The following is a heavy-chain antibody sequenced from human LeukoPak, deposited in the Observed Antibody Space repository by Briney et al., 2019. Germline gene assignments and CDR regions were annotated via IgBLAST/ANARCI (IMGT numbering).Heavy chain of an antibody. J-gene: IGHJ6*02. V-gene: IGHV1-18*01. CDR2: ISPFTGHT. CDR3: ARDSPNWNLDIDYYYGMDV. D-gene: IGHD1-1*01. CDR1: AYTFTSYG. Sequence: ASVKVSCKASAYTFTSYGISWVRQAPGQGLEWMGWISPFTGHTYHTSKLQGRITMTTDTSTNTAYMELRSLRSDDTAVYYCARDSPNWNLDIDYYYGMDVWGQGTTVTVSS.